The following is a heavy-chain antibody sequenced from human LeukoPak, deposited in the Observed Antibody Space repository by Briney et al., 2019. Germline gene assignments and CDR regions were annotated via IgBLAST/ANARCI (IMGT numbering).Heavy chain of an antibody. CDR3: ARRSPEYYYCAMDV. J-gene: IGHJ6*02. D-gene: IGHD1-14*01. CDR2: ISSSSSSYI. Sequence: GGSLRLSCAASGFTFSSYSMNWVRQAPGKGLEWVSSISSSSSSYIYYADSVKGRFTISRDNSKNSVYLQMNSLRAEDTAVYYCARRSPEYYYCAMDVWGQGTTVTVSS. CDR1: GFTFSSYS. V-gene: IGHV3-21*01.